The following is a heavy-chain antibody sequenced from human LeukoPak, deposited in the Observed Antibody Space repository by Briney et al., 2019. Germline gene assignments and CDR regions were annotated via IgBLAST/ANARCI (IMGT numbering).Heavy chain of an antibody. Sequence: PGGSLRLSCAASGFTFSNYAMNWVRQAPGKGLEWVSGIRVSDDTYYADSVKGRFTISRDNSKNTLYLQMNSLRAEDTAVYYCARYYYGSGHMDVWGQGTTVTVSS. V-gene: IGHV3-23*01. CDR2: IRVSDDT. D-gene: IGHD3-10*01. J-gene: IGHJ6*02. CDR3: ARYYYGSGHMDV. CDR1: GFTFSNYA.